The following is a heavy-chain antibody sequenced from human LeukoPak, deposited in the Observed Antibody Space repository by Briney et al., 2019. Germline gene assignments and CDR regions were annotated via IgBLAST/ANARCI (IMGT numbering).Heavy chain of an antibody. CDR3: ARFHSGPSGWYVLWYFDL. V-gene: IGHV4-59*08. CDR2: IYYSGST. Sequence: SETLSLTCTVSGVPISSYYWSWFRQPAGKGLEWIGHIYYSGSTSYHPSLKSRVTISVDTSKNQFFLKLSSVTAADTAVYYCARFHSGPSGWYVLWYFDLWGRGTLVTVSS. D-gene: IGHD6-19*01. CDR1: GVPISSYY. J-gene: IGHJ2*01.